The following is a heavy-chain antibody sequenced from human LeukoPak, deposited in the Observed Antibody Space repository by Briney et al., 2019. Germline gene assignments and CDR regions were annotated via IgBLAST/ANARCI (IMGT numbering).Heavy chain of an antibody. CDR3: ARDRGTVTHYYYYYMDV. Sequence: GGSLRLSCAASGFTFSSYAMTWVRQAPGKGLEWVSASSGSGDTTYYADSVRGRFNISRDNSNNTLFLQMNSLRAEDTAVYYCARDRGTVTHYYYYYMDVWGKGTTVTVSS. CDR2: SSGSGDTT. D-gene: IGHD4-11*01. V-gene: IGHV3-23*01. J-gene: IGHJ6*03. CDR1: GFTFSSYA.